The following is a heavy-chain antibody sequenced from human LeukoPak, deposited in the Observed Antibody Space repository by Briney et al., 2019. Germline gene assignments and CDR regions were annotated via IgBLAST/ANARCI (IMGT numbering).Heavy chain of an antibody. Sequence: GASVKVSCKASGYTFTGYYMHWVRQAPGQGLERMGWINPNSGGTNYAQKFQGRVTITTDESTSTAYMELSSLRSEDTAVYYCASRRTVVPAAIEDCWGQGTLVTVSS. V-gene: IGHV1-2*02. D-gene: IGHD2-2*01. CDR3: ASRRTVVPAAIEDC. CDR1: GYTFTGYY. CDR2: INPNSGGT. J-gene: IGHJ4*02.